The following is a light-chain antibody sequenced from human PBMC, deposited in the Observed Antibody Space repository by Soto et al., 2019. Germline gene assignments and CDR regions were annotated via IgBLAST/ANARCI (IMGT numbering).Light chain of an antibody. Sequence: DIQMTLSPSSLSASVGDRVTVACRASQDIGNDLGWYQQKPGKAPKRLIYAASSLQSGVPSRFSGSGSGTEFTLTISSLKPEDLATSFCLQHKNYPPWTFGQGTKVDSK. CDR3: LQHKNYPPWT. CDR2: AAS. V-gene: IGKV1-17*01. CDR1: QDIGND. J-gene: IGKJ1*01.